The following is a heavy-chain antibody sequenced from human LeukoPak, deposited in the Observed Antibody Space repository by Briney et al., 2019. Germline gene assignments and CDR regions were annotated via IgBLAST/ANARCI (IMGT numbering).Heavy chain of an antibody. CDR3: AATVVPH. Sequence: GGSLRLSCAASGFTFSSYGMHWVRQVPGKGLEWVAVIWYDGSNKYYADSVKGRFTISRDNSKNTLYLQMNSLRAEDTAVYYCAATVVPHWGQGTLVTVSS. J-gene: IGHJ1*01. CDR2: IWYDGSNK. V-gene: IGHV3-33*01. D-gene: IGHD4-23*01. CDR1: GFTFSSYG.